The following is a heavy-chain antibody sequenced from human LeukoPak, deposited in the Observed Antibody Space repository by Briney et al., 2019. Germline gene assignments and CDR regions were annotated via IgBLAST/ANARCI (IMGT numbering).Heavy chain of an antibody. V-gene: IGHV1-2*02. D-gene: IGHD3-3*01. CDR1: GYTSTGYY. CDR2: INPNSGGT. Sequence: ASVKVSCKASGYTSTGYYMHWVRQAPGQGLEWMGWINPNSGGTNYAQKFQGRVTMTRDTSISTAYMELSRLRSDDTAVYYCARNYDFWSGFDPWGQGTLVTVSS. CDR3: ARNYDFWSGFDP. J-gene: IGHJ5*02.